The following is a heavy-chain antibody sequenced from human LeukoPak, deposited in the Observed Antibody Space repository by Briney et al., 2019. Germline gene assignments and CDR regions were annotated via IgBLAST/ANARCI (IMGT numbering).Heavy chain of an antibody. D-gene: IGHD2-2*01. V-gene: IGHV5-51*04. CDR2: IYPGDSDT. Sequence: GESLKISCKGSGHSFTTYWIGWVRQMPGKGLEWMGIIYPGDSDTRYSPSFQGQVTISADKPTSTAYLQWSSLKASDTAMYYCTRGGYCSSTSCPYYYYGMDVWGQGTTVTVSS. CDR1: GHSFTTYW. J-gene: IGHJ6*02. CDR3: TRGGYCSSTSCPYYYYGMDV.